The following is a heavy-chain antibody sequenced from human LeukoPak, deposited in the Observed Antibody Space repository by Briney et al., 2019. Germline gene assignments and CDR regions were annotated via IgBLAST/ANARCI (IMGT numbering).Heavy chain of an antibody. Sequence: GGSLRLSCAASGFTFSSYSMNWVRQAPGKGLEWVSSISSSSSYIYYADSVKGRFTISRDNSKNTLYLQMNSLRAEDTAVYYCARVGWWPYSYYFDYWGQGTLVTVSS. CDR3: ARVGWWPYSYYFDY. CDR1: GFTFSSYS. V-gene: IGHV3-21*04. J-gene: IGHJ4*02. D-gene: IGHD2-15*01. CDR2: ISSSSSYI.